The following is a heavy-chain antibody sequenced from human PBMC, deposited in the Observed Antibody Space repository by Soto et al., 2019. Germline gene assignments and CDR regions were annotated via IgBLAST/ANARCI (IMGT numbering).Heavy chain of an antibody. CDR3: AMTDLEEDDAFDL. D-gene: IGHD2-21*02. CDR2: IASNGRNE. Sequence: QVQLVESGGGVVQPWRALILSCSASGFTFTTYAIHLFRQAPVKGLEWVAVIASNGRNEYYADSVKGRFTISRDNSKNLLFLQMNSLRAEDTAFYYCAMTDLEEDDAFDLWGQGTMVTVSS. CDR1: GFTFTTYA. J-gene: IGHJ3*01. V-gene: IGHV3-30*03.